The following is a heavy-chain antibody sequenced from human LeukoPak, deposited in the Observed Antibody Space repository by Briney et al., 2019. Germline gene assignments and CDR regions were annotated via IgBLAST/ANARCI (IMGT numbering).Heavy chain of an antibody. CDR1: GYTFTSYD. Sequence: ASVKVSCKASGYTFTSYDINWVRQATGQGLEWMGWMNPNSGNTGYAQKFQGRVTMTRNTSISTAYMELSSLRSEDTAVSYCARGLSIAVAGVCGYWGQGTLVTVSS. J-gene: IGHJ4*02. CDR3: ARGLSIAVAGVCGY. D-gene: IGHD6-19*01. CDR2: MNPNSGNT. V-gene: IGHV1-8*01.